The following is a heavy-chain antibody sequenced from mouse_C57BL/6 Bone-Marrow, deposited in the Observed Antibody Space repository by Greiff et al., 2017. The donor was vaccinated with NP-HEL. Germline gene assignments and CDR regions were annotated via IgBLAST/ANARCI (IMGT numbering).Heavy chain of an antibody. J-gene: IGHJ4*01. CDR3: ARIRLRRDYYAMDY. V-gene: IGHV1-52*01. D-gene: IGHD2-4*01. CDR2: IDPSDSET. CDR1: GYTFTSYW. Sequence: QVQLQQPGAELVRPGSSVKLSCKASGYTFTSYWMHWVKQRPIQGLEWIGNIDPSDSETHYNQKFKDKATLTVDKPSSTAYMQLSSLTSEDSAVYYCARIRLRRDYYAMDYWGQGTSVTVSS.